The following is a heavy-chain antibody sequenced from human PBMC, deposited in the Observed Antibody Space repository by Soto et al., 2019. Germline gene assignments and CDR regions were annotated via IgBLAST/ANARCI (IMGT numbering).Heavy chain of an antibody. Sequence: SEPLSLTCTVSGGSISSGDYYWSWIRQPPGKGLEWIGYIYYRGSTYYNPSLKSRVSISVDTSKNQLSLKLSSVTAADTAVYYCARAGIQLWQRFFDYWGQGTLVTVSS. CDR2: IYYRGST. V-gene: IGHV4-30-4*01. D-gene: IGHD5-18*01. CDR3: ARAGIQLWQRFFDY. CDR1: GGSISSGDYY. J-gene: IGHJ4*02.